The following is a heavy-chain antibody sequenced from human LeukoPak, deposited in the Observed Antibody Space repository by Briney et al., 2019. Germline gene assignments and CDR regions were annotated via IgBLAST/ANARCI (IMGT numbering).Heavy chain of an antibody. J-gene: IGHJ4*02. CDR3: ARDYDILTGYSTLGY. V-gene: IGHV4-4*02. D-gene: IGHD3-9*01. CDR2: IYHSGST. CDR1: GGSISSSNW. Sequence: SETLSLTCAVSGGSISSSNWWSWVRQPPGKGLEWIGEIYHSGSTNYNPSLKSRVTISVDKSKNQFSLKLSSVTAADTAVYYCARDYDILTGYSTLGYWGQGTLVTVSS.